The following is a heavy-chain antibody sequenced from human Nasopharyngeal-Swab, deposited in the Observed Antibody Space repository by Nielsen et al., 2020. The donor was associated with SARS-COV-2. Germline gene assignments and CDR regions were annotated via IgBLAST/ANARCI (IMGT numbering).Heavy chain of an antibody. CDR3: ARMGGYSYGWRAYYYYGMDV. V-gene: IGHV3-53*01. D-gene: IGHD5-18*01. CDR1: GFTVSSNY. Sequence: GESLKISCAASGFTVSSNYMSWVRQAPGKGLEWVSVIYSGGSTYYADSVKGRFTISRDNSKNTLYLQMNSLRAEDTAVYYCARMGGYSYGWRAYYYYGMDVWGQGTTVTASS. CDR2: IYSGGST. J-gene: IGHJ6*02.